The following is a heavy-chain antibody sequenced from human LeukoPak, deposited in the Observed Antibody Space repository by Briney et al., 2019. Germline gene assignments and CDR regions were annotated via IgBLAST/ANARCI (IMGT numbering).Heavy chain of an antibody. CDR2: INPSSGGT. CDR1: GFTFNSFP. D-gene: IGHD3-3*02. J-gene: IGHJ4*02. Sequence: GGSLRLSCAVSGFTFNSFPLSWVRQAPGKGLEWVSGINPSSGGTYYADSVKGRFTISRDNSKNTLYLEMNSLRAEDTAVNYCARGRISPDYWGQGTLVTVSS. CDR3: ARGRISPDY. V-gene: IGHV3-23*01.